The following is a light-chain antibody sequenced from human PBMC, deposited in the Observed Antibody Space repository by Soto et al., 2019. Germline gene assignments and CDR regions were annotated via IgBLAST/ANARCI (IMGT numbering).Light chain of an antibody. CDR3: MQCVYWPRGRA. CDR2: KVS. CDR1: QSLLWTDGHTY. V-gene: IGKV2-30*01. J-gene: IGKJ1*01. Sequence: DVVMTQSPLSLSVTLGQPASISCRSSQSLLWTDGHTYLNWFQQRPGQSPRRLIYKVSNRDSGVPDRFRGGGSGTDLTLKISRVEAEDVGVYYCMQCVYWPRGRAFGQETKVEIK.